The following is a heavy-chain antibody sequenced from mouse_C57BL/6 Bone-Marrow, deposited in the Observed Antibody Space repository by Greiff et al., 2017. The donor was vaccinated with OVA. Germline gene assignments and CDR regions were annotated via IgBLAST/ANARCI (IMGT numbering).Heavy chain of an antibody. CDR1: GYTFTDYY. CDR2: INPNNGGT. Sequence: EVQLQQSGPELVKPGASVKMSCKASGYTFTDYYMHWVKQSPGQGLEWIGDINPNNGGTSYNQKFKGKATLTVDTSSSTAYLQLRSLTSEDSAVYYCARPLDYYASSYCYFYVGGRGTAVTVTA. CDR3: ARPLDYYASSYCYFYV. J-gene: IGHJ1*03. D-gene: IGHD1-1*01. V-gene: IGHV1-26*01.